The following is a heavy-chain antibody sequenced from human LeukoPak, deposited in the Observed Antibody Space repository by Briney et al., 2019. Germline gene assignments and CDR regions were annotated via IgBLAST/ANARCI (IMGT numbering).Heavy chain of an antibody. CDR2: INSDGSST. Sequence: GGSLRLSCAAFGFTLRSYWMLGVCQAPGKGLVWVSRINSDGSSTSYADSVKGRFTISRDNAKNTLYLQMNSLRAEDTAAYYCGRVLGRHAFDYWGQGTLVTVSS. CDR1: GFTLRSYW. CDR3: GRVLGRHAFDY. V-gene: IGHV3-74*01. J-gene: IGHJ4*02.